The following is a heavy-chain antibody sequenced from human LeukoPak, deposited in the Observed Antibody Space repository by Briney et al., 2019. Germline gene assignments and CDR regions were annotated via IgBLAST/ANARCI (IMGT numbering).Heavy chain of an antibody. D-gene: IGHD6-13*01. Sequence: ASETLSLTCTVSGASITSYYWGWIRQPPGKGLEWIGYIYYSGSTSYNPSLKSRVTMSVDTSKNQFSLKLASVTAADTAVYFCARWVAVAASAFDYWGQGTLVTVSS. V-gene: IGHV4-59*08. CDR3: ARWVAVAASAFDY. J-gene: IGHJ4*02. CDR2: IYYSGST. CDR1: GASITSYY.